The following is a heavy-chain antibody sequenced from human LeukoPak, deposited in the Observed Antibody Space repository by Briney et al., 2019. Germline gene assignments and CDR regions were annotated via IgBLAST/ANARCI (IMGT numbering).Heavy chain of an antibody. D-gene: IGHD2-2*01. CDR2: IGANSAI. CDR1: GFTFSDYS. V-gene: IGHV3-48*02. J-gene: IGHJ6*02. CDR3: ARENDCSSTSCYGYYYYGMDV. Sequence: PGGSLRLSCAASGFTFSDYSMNWVRQAPGKGLEWVSYIGANSAIYYADSVKGRFTISRDNAKNSLYLQMNSLRDEDTAVYYCARENDCSSTSCYGYYYYGMDVWGQGTTVTVSS.